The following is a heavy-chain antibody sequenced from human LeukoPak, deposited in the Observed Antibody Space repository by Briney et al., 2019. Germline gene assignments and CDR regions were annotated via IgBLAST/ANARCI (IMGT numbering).Heavy chain of an antibody. Sequence: SETLSLTCTVSGAPISGYYWNWIRQPPGKGLEWIGFSYYSGSSSYTPSLKSRLTLSLDTSKNQFSLKLSSVTAAATAVYYCARGRRGAGPYYFDYWGQGTLVTVSS. CDR3: ARGRRGAGPYYFDY. CDR2: SYYSGSS. CDR1: GAPISGYY. V-gene: IGHV4-59*12. J-gene: IGHJ4*02. D-gene: IGHD6-13*01.